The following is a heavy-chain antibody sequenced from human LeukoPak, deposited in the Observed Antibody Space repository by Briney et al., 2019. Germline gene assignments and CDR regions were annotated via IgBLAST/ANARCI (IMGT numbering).Heavy chain of an antibody. CDR1: GYSISSGYY. CDR3: ARDPGYSSGWEFDY. D-gene: IGHD6-19*01. Sequence: SETLSLTCTVSGYSISSGYYWGWIRQPPGKGLEWIGSIYHSGNTYYNPSLKSRVTISVDTSKNQFSLKLSSVTAADTAVYYCARDPGYSSGWEFDYWGRGTLVTVSS. J-gene: IGHJ4*02. CDR2: IYHSGNT. V-gene: IGHV4-38-2*02.